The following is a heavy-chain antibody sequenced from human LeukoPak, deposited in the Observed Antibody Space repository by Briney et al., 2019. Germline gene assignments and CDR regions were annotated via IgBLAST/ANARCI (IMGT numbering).Heavy chain of an antibody. V-gene: IGHV1-46*01. Sequence: ASVKVSCKASGYTFTHYHMHWVRQAPGQGLAWMGIVKSSGDITLYAQKFQGRVTVTRDTSTSTVYMELRSLRSEDTAVYYCVREDPNTYFFDFWGQGTLVTVSS. D-gene: IGHD3-16*01. CDR3: VREDPNTYFFDF. CDR2: VKSSGDIT. CDR1: GYTFTHYH. J-gene: IGHJ4*02.